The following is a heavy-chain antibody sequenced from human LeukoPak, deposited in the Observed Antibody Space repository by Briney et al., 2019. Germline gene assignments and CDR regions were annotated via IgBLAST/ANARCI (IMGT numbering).Heavy chain of an antibody. CDR2: IPSSGGDI. CDR1: GFTFSDYY. J-gene: IGHJ4*02. Sequence: GESLRLSCAASGFTFSDYYMSWIRQAPGKGLEWVAYIPSSGGDIYYADSVKGRFTISRDNAKNALFLRMSSLRVEDTATYYCASDIVATSGDFWGQGTLVSVSS. V-gene: IGHV3-11*01. CDR3: ASDIVATSGDF. D-gene: IGHD5-12*01.